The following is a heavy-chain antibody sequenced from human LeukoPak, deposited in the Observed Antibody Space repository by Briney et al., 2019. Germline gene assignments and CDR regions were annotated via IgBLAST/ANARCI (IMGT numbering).Heavy chain of an antibody. V-gene: IGHV4-59*01. D-gene: IGHD3-3*01. CDR3: ARNDDFWSGYWDY. J-gene: IGHJ4*02. CDR2: IYYSGST. CDR1: GGSISSYY. Sequence: SQTLSLTCSVSGGSISSYYWSWIRQPPGKGLEGIGYIYYSGSTNYNPSLKSRVTISVDTSKNQFSLKLSSVTAADTAVYYCARNDDFWSGYWDYWGQGTLVTVSS.